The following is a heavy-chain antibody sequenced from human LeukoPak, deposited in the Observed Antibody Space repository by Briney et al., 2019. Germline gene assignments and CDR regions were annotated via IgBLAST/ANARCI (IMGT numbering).Heavy chain of an antibody. CDR2: IIPIFGTA. CDR3: ARDRGRGYCSSTSCYSPFDY. D-gene: IGHD2-2*02. Sequence: SVKVSCKASGGTYSSYAISWVRQAPGQGLEWMGGIIPIFGTANYAQKFQGRVTITADESTSTAYMELSSLRSEDTAVYYCARDRGRGYCSSTSCYSPFDYWGQGTLVTVSS. CDR1: GGTYSSYA. J-gene: IGHJ4*02. V-gene: IGHV1-69*13.